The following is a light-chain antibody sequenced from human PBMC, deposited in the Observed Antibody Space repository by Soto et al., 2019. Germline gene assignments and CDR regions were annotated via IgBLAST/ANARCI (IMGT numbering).Light chain of an antibody. CDR2: DAS. V-gene: IGKV1-12*01. CDR3: QQANSFPIT. Sequence: IQVREATSTVSSSVRDTVTINCRASQSISSSLAWYQLKPGKAPKILIFDASNLERGVPSRFSGSGSGTDFTLTISSLQPEDFATYYCQQANSFPITFGQGTRLEI. J-gene: IGKJ5*01. CDR1: QSISSS.